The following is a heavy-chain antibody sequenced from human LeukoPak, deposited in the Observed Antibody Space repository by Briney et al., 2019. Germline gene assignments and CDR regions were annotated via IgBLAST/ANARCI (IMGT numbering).Heavy chain of an antibody. CDR1: GGSFSGYY. CDR2: INHSGST. J-gene: IGHJ4*02. Sequence: PSETLSLTCAVCGGSFSGYYWSWIRQPPGKGLEWIGEINHSGSTNYNPSLKSRVTISVDTSKNQFSLKLSSVTAADTAVYYCASSGRFRPPVYWGQGTLVTVSS. V-gene: IGHV4-34*01. D-gene: IGHD3-10*01. CDR3: ASSGRFRPPVY.